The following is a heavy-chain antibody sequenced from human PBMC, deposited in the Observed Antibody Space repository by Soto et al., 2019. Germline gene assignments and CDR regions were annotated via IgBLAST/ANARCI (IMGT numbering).Heavy chain of an antibody. CDR2: ISGDSGNT. CDR1: GYMFTNSA. CDR3: ARDGVAAGNINFDY. D-gene: IGHD6-19*01. J-gene: IGHJ4*01. V-gene: IGHV1-3*01. Sequence: ASVKVSFKASGYMFTNSAMHWLRQAPGQRLEWMGWISGDSGNTKYSPKLQDRVTITRDTSASTAYMELSSLRSEDTALYYCARDGVAAGNINFDYWGQGTLVTVSS.